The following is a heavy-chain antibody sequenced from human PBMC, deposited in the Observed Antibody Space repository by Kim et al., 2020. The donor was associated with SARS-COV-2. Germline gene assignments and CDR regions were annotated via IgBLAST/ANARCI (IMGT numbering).Heavy chain of an antibody. CDR1: GGSISSSSYY. CDR2: IYYSGST. Sequence: SETLSLTCTVSGGSISSSSYYWGWIRQPPGKGLEWIGSIYYSGSTYYNPSLKSRVTISVDTSKTQFSLKLSSVTAADTAVYYCAGHIVYTAVAGYNWLDPWGQGTLVTVPS. D-gene: IGHD6-19*01. J-gene: IGHJ5*02. CDR3: AGHIVYTAVAGYNWLDP. V-gene: IGHV4-39*01.